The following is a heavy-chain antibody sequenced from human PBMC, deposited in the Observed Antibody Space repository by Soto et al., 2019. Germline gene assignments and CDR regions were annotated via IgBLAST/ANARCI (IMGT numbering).Heavy chain of an antibody. D-gene: IGHD6-13*01. V-gene: IGHV3-13*01. CDR2: IGTAGDT. CDR3: ARDKYSSWWRGDYNGMDV. J-gene: IGHJ6*02. CDR1: GFTFSSYD. Sequence: EVQLVESGGGLVQPGGSLRLSCAASGFTFSSYDMHWVRQATGKGLEWVSAIGTAGDTYYPGSVKGRFTISRENDTXTXXRRRSSVRAEGTDVYGCARDKYSSWWRGDYNGMDVRGQETAVTVSS.